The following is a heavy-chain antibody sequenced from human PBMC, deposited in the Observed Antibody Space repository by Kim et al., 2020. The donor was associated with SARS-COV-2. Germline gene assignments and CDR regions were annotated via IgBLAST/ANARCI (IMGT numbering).Heavy chain of an antibody. V-gene: IGHV4-59*01. CDR3: ARDER. J-gene: IGHJ4*02. Sequence: YNPSHKSRVTISVDTTKNHFSLKLSSVTAADTAVYYCARDERWGQGTLVTVSS.